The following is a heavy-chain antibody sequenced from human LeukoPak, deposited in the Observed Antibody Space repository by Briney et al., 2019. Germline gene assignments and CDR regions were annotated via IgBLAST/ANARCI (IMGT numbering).Heavy chain of an antibody. D-gene: IGHD3-3*01. CDR3: ARGWNYDFWSGSLSAFDI. V-gene: IGHV4-34*01. J-gene: IGHJ3*02. CDR2: INHSGST. CDR1: GGSFSGYY. Sequence: KPSETLSLTCAVYGGSFSGYYWSWIRKPPGKGLEWIGEINHSGSTNYNPSLKSRVTISVDTSKNQFSLKLSSVTAADTAVYYCARGWNYDFWSGSLSAFDIWGQGTMVTVSS.